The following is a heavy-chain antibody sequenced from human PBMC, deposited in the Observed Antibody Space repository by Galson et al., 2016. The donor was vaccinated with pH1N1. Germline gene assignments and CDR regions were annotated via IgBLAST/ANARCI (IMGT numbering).Heavy chain of an antibody. V-gene: IGHV3-30*18. Sequence: SLRLSCAASGFTFSSYAIHWIRQTPGKGLEWVAVISYDGRNNYFADSVKGRFTISRDDSKNTVYLQMNSLRPEDMAVYYCAKALLQRFLYAPEKWGQGTLVTVSS. CDR2: ISYDGRNN. J-gene: IGHJ4*02. CDR3: AKALLQRFLYAPEK. CDR1: GFTFSSYA. D-gene: IGHD3-3*01.